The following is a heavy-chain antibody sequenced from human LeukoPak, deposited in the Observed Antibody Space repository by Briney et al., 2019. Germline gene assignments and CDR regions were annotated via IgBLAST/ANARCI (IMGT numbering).Heavy chain of an antibody. CDR1: GGTFSSYA. D-gene: IGHD6-19*01. Sequence: SVKVSCKASGGTFSSYAISWVRQAPGQGLEWMGGINPIFGTANYAQKFQGRVTITTDESTSTAYMELSSLRSEDTAVYYCARPGSDSSGWYYFDYWGQGTLVTVSS. V-gene: IGHV1-69*05. J-gene: IGHJ4*02. CDR3: ARPGSDSSGWYYFDY. CDR2: INPIFGTA.